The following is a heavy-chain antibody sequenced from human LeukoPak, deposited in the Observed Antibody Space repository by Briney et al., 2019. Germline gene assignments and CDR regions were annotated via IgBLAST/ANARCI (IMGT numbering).Heavy chain of an antibody. Sequence: ASVKVSCKASDYTFTSYGISWVRQAPGQGLEWMGWISAYNGNTNYAQKLQGRVTMTTDTSTSTAYMELRSLRSDDTAVYYCARDHGGYCSSTSCYIWFDPWGQGTLVTVSS. CDR1: DYTFTSYG. J-gene: IGHJ5*02. D-gene: IGHD2-2*02. CDR3: ARDHGGYCSSTSCYIWFDP. V-gene: IGHV1-18*01. CDR2: ISAYNGNT.